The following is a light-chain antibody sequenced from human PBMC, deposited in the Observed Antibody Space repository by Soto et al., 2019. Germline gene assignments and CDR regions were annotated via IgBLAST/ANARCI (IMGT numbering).Light chain of an antibody. J-gene: IGKJ4*01. CDR2: AAS. V-gene: IGKV1-27*01. CDR3: QRDNSVPLT. Sequence: DIEMTQSPSSLSASLGDTVTITCRASQGIGNLIAWYQQKPGDVPKLLIYAASTVQTGGPSRFSGSGSGTDFTLTISSLQPEDVATYFCQRDNSVPLTFGGGAKVDVK. CDR1: QGIGNL.